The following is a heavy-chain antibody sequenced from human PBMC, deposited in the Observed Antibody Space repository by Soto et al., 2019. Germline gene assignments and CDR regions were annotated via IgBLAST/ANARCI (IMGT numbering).Heavy chain of an antibody. CDR3: AKDTGVGRGYPHI. D-gene: IGHD5-12*01. V-gene: IGHV3-30*18. CDR2: ISNEGGNI. Sequence: PGGSLRLSCAAAGFPFNTHGMHWFRQAPGKGPEWVAVISNEGGNIYSTESVRGRFTISRDNSKNTLDLQMNSLRVEDTGVYYCAKDTGVGRGYPHIWGHGTLVTVSS. J-gene: IGHJ4*01. CDR1: GFPFNTHG.